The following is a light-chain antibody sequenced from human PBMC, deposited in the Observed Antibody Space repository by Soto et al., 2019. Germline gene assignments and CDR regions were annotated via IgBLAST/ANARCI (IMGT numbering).Light chain of an antibody. CDR2: DVT. J-gene: IGLJ1*01. V-gene: IGLV2-14*03. CDR1: SNDVGVYNF. CDR3: SSYTRTATRYV. Sequence: QSVLTQPASVSGSPGQSITISCSGTSNDVGVYNFVSWYQQHPGRAPKLILYDVTSRPSNVSIRFSGSKSGNTASLSISGLRPEDEADYFCSSYTRTATRYVFGSGTKVTVL.